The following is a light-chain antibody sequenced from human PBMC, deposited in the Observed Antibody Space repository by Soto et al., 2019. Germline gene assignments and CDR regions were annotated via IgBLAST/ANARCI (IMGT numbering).Light chain of an antibody. V-gene: IGKV1-39*01. CDR1: QRINTY. CDR2: AAS. J-gene: IGKJ2*01. Sequence: DIPMTQSPSSLSASVGDRVTITCRASQRINTYLNWYQQKPGKAPKVLIYAASSLESGVPSRFSGGGSGTDFTLTISNLQPEDFATYYCQQSYNTPYTFGQGTKLEIK. CDR3: QQSYNTPYT.